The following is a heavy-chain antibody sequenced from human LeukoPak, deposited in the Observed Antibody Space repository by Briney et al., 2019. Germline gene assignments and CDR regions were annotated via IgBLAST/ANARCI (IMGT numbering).Heavy chain of an antibody. Sequence: SETLSLTCTVSGGSMNKYYWNWIRQTPGKGLEWIGEINHSGITDYNPSLRSRVTISVDTSKNQFSLKLSSVTAADTAIYYCARAVIVVAAATQRNWFDPWGQGSLVTVSS. V-gene: IGHV4-34*01. J-gene: IGHJ5*02. CDR2: INHSGIT. CDR1: GGSMNKYY. D-gene: IGHD2-15*01. CDR3: ARAVIVVAAATQRNWFDP.